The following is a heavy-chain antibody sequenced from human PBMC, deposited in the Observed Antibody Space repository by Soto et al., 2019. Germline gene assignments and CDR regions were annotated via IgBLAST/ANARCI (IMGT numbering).Heavy chain of an antibody. CDR2: INSDGSST. V-gene: IGHV3-74*01. D-gene: IGHD3-3*01. Sequence: PGGSLRLSCAASGFTFSSYWMHWVRQAPGKGLVWVSRINSDGSSTSYADSVKGRFTISRDNAKNTLYLQMNSLRAEDTAVYYCARDRFLEWLLPNYGMDVWGQGTTVTVSS. CDR1: GFTFSSYW. J-gene: IGHJ6*02. CDR3: ARDRFLEWLLPNYGMDV.